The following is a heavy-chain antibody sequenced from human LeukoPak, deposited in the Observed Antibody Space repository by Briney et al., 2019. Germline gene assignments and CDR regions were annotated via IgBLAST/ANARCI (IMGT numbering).Heavy chain of an antibody. CDR1: GYTFTSYY. CDR2: INPSGGST. CDR3: AREIYCSSTSCYSGLDY. J-gene: IGHJ4*02. V-gene: IGHV1-46*01. Sequence: ASVKVSCKASGYTFTSYYMHWVRPAPGQGLEWMGIINPSGGSTSYAQKFQGRVTMTRDASTSTVYMELSSLRSEDTAVYYCAREIYCSSTSCYSGLDYWGQGTLVTVSS. D-gene: IGHD2-2*01.